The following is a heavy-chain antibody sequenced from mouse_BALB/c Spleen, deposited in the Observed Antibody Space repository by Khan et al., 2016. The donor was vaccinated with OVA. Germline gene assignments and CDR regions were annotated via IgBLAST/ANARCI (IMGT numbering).Heavy chain of an antibody. CDR2: IWAGGST. CDR1: GFSLTTYG. CDR3: VRAWVISTDIFAY. J-gene: IGHJ2*01. V-gene: IGHV2-9*02. Sequence: QVQLKESGPGLVAPSQSLSITCTVSGFSLTTYGVHWVRQPPGNGLEWLGIIWAGGSTNYNSALMSRLTISKDNSKSQVFLKMNSLQTDDTAMYYCVRAWVISTDIFAYWGQGTTLTVSS. D-gene: IGHD2-4*01.